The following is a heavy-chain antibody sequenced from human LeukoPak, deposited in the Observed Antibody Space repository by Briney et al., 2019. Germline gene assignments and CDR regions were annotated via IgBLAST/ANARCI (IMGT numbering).Heavy chain of an antibody. CDR3: ARSDYFDY. V-gene: IGHV3-74*01. CDR1: GFSFSSQW. CDR2: INSAGSGT. Sequence: VGSLRLSCAASGFSFSSQWMHWVRQAPGKGLVWVARINSAGSGTRYEDSVKGRFTVSRDNANNTLYLQMNSLRAEDTAVYYCARSDYFDYWGQGTLVTVSS. J-gene: IGHJ4*02.